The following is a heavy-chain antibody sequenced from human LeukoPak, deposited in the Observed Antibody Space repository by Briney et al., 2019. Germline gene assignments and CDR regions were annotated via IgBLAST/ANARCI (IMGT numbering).Heavy chain of an antibody. CDR3: AKISSSAESNFDY. J-gene: IGHJ4*02. D-gene: IGHD6-25*01. CDR1: GLTFSTYA. V-gene: IGHV3-30*02. Sequence: GGSLRLSCAASGLTFSTYAMHWVRQAPGKGLEWVAFIWPDGSKKYYADSVKGRFAISRENSKNTVYLQMNDLRPEDTALYFCAKISSSAESNFDYWSQGTLLTVSS. CDR2: IWPDGSKK.